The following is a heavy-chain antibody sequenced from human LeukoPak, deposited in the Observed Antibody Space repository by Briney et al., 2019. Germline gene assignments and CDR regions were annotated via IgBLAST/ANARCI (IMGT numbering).Heavy chain of an antibody. V-gene: IGHV4-39*01. J-gene: IGHJ5*02. CDR1: GGSISSSSYY. D-gene: IGHD3-9*01. Sequence: PSETLSLTCTVSGGSISSSSYYWGWIRQPPGKGLEWIGSVYDSGSTYYNPSLKSRLAISADTSKNQFSLKLSSVTAADTAVYYCARLGPSGNYDILTGYYRYNWFDPWGQGTLVTVSS. CDR2: VYDSGST. CDR3: ARLGPSGNYDILTGYYRYNWFDP.